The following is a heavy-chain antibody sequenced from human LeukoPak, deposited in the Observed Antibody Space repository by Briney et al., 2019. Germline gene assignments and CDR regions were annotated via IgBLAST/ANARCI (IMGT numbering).Heavy chain of an antibody. J-gene: IGHJ3*02. CDR2: INHSGST. D-gene: IGHD3-22*01. CDR3: ARGGIVVSTWDAFDI. V-gene: IGHV4-34*01. CDR1: GGSFSGYY. Sequence: PSETLSLTCAVYGGSFSGYYWSWIRQPPGKGLEWIGKINHSGSTNYNPSLKSRVTISVDTSKNQFSLKLSSVTAADTAVYHCARGGIVVSTWDAFDIWGQGTMVTVSS.